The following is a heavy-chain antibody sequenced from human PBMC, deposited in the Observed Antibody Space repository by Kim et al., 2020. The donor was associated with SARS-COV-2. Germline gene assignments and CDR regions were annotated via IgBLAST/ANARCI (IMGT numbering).Heavy chain of an antibody. Sequence: ASVKVSCKASGYTFTSYDINWVRQATGQGLEWMGWMNPNSGNTGYAQKFQGRVTMTRNTSISTAYMELSSLRSEDTAVYYCARVGSGWFGELFNPVTNNWFDPWGQGTLVTVSS. CDR1: GYTFTSYD. J-gene: IGHJ5*02. CDR2: MNPNSGNT. V-gene: IGHV1-8*01. CDR3: ARVGSGWFGELFNPVTNNWFDP. D-gene: IGHD3-10*01.